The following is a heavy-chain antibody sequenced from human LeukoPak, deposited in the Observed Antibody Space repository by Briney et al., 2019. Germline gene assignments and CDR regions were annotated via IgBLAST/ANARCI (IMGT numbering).Heavy chain of an antibody. CDR1: GFTFSSYS. D-gene: IGHD5-18*01. Sequence: PGGSLRLSCAASGFTFSSYSMNWVRQAPGKGLEWVSYISSSSSTIYYADSVKGRFTISRDNAKNSLYLQMNSLRAEDTAVYYCARAEYSYGSAFDYWGQGTLVTVSS. V-gene: IGHV3-48*01. J-gene: IGHJ4*02. CDR3: ARAEYSYGSAFDY. CDR2: ISSSSSTI.